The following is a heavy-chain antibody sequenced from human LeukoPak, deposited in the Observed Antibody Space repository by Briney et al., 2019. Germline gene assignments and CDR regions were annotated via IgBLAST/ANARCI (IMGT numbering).Heavy chain of an antibody. CDR2: ISVSDGST. Sequence: GGSLGLSCAASGFTFRHFAMNWVRQAPGKGLEWVSVISVSDGSTYYADSVRGRFTISRDNSKNTLFLQLNGLRAEDTAIYYCARAMPSSTYYFDSWGQGTLVTVSS. CDR3: ARAMPSSTYYFDS. J-gene: IGHJ4*02. V-gene: IGHV3-23*01. CDR1: GFTFRHFA. D-gene: IGHD2-2*01.